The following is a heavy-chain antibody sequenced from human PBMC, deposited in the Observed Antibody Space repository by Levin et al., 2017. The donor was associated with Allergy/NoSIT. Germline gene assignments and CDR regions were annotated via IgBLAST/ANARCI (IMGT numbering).Heavy chain of an antibody. CDR2: ISGSSSDI. J-gene: IGHJ4*02. CDR1: GFTFSSYS. Sequence: SGGSLRLSCAASGFTFSSYSFHWVRQAPGKGLEWISYISGSSSDIYYADSVKGRFTISRDNAKKALYLQMTRLTDEDTAVYYCAREKSFYYEPSGEYWGLGTFVSVSS. D-gene: IGHD3-16*01. CDR3: AREKSFYYEPSGEY. V-gene: IGHV3-21*05.